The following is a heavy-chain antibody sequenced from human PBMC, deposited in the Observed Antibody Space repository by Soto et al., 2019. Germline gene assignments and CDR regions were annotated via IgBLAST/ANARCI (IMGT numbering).Heavy chain of an antibody. CDR1: GGSISSSSYY. CDR3: ARRGRYCTNGVCPGGEYYYYYYYMDV. Sequence: SETLSLTCTVSGGSISSSSYYWGWIRQPPGKGLEWIGSIYYSGSTYYNPSLKSRGTISVDTSKTQFSLKLSSVTAADTAVYYCARRGRYCTNGVCPGGEYYYYYYYMDVWGKGTTVTVSS. V-gene: IGHV4-39*01. J-gene: IGHJ6*03. CDR2: IYYSGST. D-gene: IGHD2-8*01.